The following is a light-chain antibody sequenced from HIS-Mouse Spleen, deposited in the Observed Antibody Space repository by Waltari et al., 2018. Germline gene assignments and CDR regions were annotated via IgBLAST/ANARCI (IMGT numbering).Light chain of an antibody. Sequence: QSALTQPRSVSGSPGQSVTISCTGTSSAVGGYTYVTWYQQHPGKAPKLMIYDVSTRPSGVPDRFSGSKSGNTASLTISGLQAEDEADYYCCSYAGSYTWVFGGGTKLTVL. J-gene: IGLJ3*02. CDR2: DVS. CDR3: CSYAGSYTWV. CDR1: SSAVGGYTY. V-gene: IGLV2-11*01.